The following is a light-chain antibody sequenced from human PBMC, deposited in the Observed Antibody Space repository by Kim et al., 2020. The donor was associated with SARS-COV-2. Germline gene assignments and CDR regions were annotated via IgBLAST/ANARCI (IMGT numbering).Light chain of an antibody. CDR3: HQHAAAPWT. CDR2: TAS. Sequence: PGETATLSCRASQIVGNNYLAWYHQKPGQAPRLLIHTASIRATGIPDRFRGSGYGTDFTLTISRLEPEDCAVFYCHQHAAAPWTFGQGTKLEI. V-gene: IGKV3-20*01. J-gene: IGKJ1*01. CDR1: QIVGNNY.